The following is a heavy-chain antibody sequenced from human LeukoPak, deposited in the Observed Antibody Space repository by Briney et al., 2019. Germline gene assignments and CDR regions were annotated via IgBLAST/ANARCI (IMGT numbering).Heavy chain of an antibody. J-gene: IGHJ6*04. CDR2: IYSSGST. CDR3: ARGGHYYYTMDD. CDR1: GGSISSYY. D-gene: IGHD5-12*01. V-gene: IGHV4-59*12. Sequence: SETLSLTCTVAGGSISSYYWSWIRQPPGEVMEWIGYIYSSGSTNYNTSLKSRVPISVDTSKNQFALKLPSMTAADTAVYYCARGGHYYYTMDDWGKGTTVTVSS.